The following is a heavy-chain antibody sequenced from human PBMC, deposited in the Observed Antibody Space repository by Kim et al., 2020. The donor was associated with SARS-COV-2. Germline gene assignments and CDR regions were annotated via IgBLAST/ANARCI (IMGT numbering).Heavy chain of an antibody. J-gene: IGHJ4*02. V-gene: IGHV3-23*01. CDR3: AGYYYGSGSYYRSIDY. Sequence: DSVKGRFTNSRDNSKNPLYLQMNSLRAEDTAIYYCAGYYYGSGSYYRSIDYWGQGTLVTVSS. D-gene: IGHD3-10*01.